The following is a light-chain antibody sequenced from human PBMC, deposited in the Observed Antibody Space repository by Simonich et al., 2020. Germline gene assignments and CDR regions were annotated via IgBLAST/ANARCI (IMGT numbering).Light chain of an antibody. CDR1: QGISSY. V-gene: IGKV1-8*01. CDR2: AAS. CDR3: QQYDNLPPLFT. J-gene: IGKJ3*01. Sequence: AIRMTQSPSSLSASTGDRVTITCRASQGISSYLAWYQQKPGKAPKLLIYAASTLQSGVPSRFSGRGSGTDFTLTISCLQSEDFATYYCQQYDNLPPLFTFGPGTKVDIK.